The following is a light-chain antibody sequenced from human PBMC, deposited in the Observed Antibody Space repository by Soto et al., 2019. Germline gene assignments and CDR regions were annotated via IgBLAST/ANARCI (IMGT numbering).Light chain of an antibody. Sequence: EIMMTQSPGTLSVSPGERVTLSCRASQSVRNNLAWYQQKPGQAPRLLIYYASTRATGIPARFSGSGSGTEFTLTNSSLQSEDFALYYCQQYNNWPPITFGQGTRLEIK. V-gene: IGKV3-15*01. CDR2: YAS. J-gene: IGKJ5*01. CDR3: QQYNNWPPIT. CDR1: QSVRNN.